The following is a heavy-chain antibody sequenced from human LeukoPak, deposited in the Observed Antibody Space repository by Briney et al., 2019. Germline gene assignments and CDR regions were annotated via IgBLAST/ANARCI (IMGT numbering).Heavy chain of an antibody. CDR1: GGSFSGYY. CDR2: INHSGST. V-gene: IGHV4-34*01. Sequence: SETLSLTCAVYGGSFSGYYWSWIRQPPGKGLEWIGEINHSGSTNYNPSLKSRVTISVDTSKNQFSLKLSSVTAADTAVYYCARPGYYDSSGGFFDYWGQGTLVTVSS. CDR3: ARPGYYDSSGGFFDY. J-gene: IGHJ4*02. D-gene: IGHD3-22*01.